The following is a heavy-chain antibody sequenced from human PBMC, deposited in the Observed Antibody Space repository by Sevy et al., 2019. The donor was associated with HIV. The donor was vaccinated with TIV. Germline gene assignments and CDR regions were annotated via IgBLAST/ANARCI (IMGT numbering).Heavy chain of an antibody. CDR2: ISAYNGNT. CDR3: ARDPITMVRGVVVGHYYYYGMDV. CDR1: GYTFTSYG. J-gene: IGHJ6*02. Sequence: ASVKVSCKASGYTFTSYGISWVRQAPGQGLEWMGWISAYNGNTNYAQKLQGRVTMTTDTSTSTAYMELRSLRSDETAVYYCARDPITMVRGVVVGHYYYYGMDVWGQGTTVTVSS. D-gene: IGHD3-10*01. V-gene: IGHV1-18*04.